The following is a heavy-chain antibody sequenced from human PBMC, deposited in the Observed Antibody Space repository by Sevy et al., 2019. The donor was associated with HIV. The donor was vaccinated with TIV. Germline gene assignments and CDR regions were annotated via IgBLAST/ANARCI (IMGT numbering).Heavy chain of an antibody. V-gene: IGHV1-2*06. J-gene: IGHJ5*02. CDR3: ASSLVSTTRRAANWFDP. D-gene: IGHD2-15*01. CDR1: GYTFTGYY. Sequence: ASVKVSCKASGYTFTGYYMHWVRQAPRQGLERMGRIKPNSSGTNYAQKFQGRVTMTRDTSISTAYMELSRLRSDDTAVYYCASSLVSTTRRAANWFDPWGQGTLVTVSS. CDR2: IKPNSSGT.